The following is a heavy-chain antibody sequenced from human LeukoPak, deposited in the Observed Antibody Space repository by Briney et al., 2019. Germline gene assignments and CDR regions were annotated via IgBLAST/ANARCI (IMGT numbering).Heavy chain of an antibody. CDR1: EFSLSTSGVG. J-gene: IGHJ4*02. V-gene: IGHV2-5*02. CDR2: IYWDDDK. Sequence: SGPTLVNPKQTLTLTCTFYEFSLSTSGVGVGWIRQPPGKALEWLALIYWDDDKRYSPSLKSRLTITKDTSKNQVVLTMTNMDPVDTATYYCAHIPFYDILTGYYHFDYWGQGTLVTVSS. D-gene: IGHD3-9*01. CDR3: AHIPFYDILTGYYHFDY.